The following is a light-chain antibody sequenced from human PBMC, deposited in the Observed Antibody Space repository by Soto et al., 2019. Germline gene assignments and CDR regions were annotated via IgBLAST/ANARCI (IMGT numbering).Light chain of an antibody. Sequence: QAVVTQEPSLTVAPGGTVTLTCSSSAGAVTSDYYPNWFQQKPGQAPMALIYTTVNKHSWNPARFSGSLLGGKAALTLSGALPEDEADYYCLLYYGAARVFGGGTKLTVL. V-gene: IGLV7-43*01. CDR1: AGAVTSDYY. CDR2: TTV. CDR3: LLYYGAARV. J-gene: IGLJ3*02.